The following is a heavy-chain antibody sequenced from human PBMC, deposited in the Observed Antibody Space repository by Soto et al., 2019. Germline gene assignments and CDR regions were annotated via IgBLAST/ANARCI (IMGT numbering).Heavy chain of an antibody. CDR3: AKLGKQMDIYFDN. Sequence: GGSLRLSCEASGFAFSNYAMIWVRQAPGKGLEWVSAIRNSGGDTYYADSVKGRFTISRDNSKNTLYLQMSSLRAEDTAVYYCAKLGKQMDIYFDNWGQGTLVTVSS. D-gene: IGHD2-2*03. J-gene: IGHJ4*02. V-gene: IGHV3-23*01. CDR1: GFAFSNYA. CDR2: IRNSGGDT.